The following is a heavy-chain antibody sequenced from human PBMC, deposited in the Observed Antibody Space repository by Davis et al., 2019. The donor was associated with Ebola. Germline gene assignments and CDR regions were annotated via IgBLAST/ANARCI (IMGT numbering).Heavy chain of an antibody. Sequence: GGSLRLSCVASGFTFSAMHWVRQAPGKGLEWVAGISYDGSNKYYGDSVKGRFTISRDNSKNTLTLQMDSLRAEDTAVYYCARERGCSDGVCYTRWYDPWGQGTLVTVSS. J-gene: IGHJ5*02. CDR3: ARERGCSDGVCYTRWYDP. V-gene: IGHV3-30*03. D-gene: IGHD2-8*01. CDR2: ISYDGSNK. CDR1: GFTFSA.